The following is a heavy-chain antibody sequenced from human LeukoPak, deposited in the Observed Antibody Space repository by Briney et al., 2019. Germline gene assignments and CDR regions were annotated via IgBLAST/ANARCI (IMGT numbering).Heavy chain of an antibody. D-gene: IGHD5-24*01. CDR3: ARGGGYNSVDY. V-gene: IGHV3-74*01. J-gene: IGHJ4*02. CDR2: INSDGSST. Sequence: GGSLRLSCAASGFTFSSYWMHWVRQAPGKGLVWVSRINSDGSSTSYADSVKGRFTISRDNAKDTLYLQMNSLRAEDTAVYYCARGGGYNSVDYWGQGTLVTVSS. CDR1: GFTFSSYW.